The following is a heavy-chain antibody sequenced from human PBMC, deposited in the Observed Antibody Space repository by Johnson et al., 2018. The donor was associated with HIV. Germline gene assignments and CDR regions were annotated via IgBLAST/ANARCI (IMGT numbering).Heavy chain of an antibody. Sequence: VQVVESGGGVVRPGRSLRLSCAASGFTFSSYAMHWVRQAPGKGLEWVAVISYDGSNKYYADSVKGRFTISRENSKNTLYLQMNSLRVEETAVYYCARDFGYYYDRWAFDIWGQGTMVTVSS. D-gene: IGHD3-22*01. CDR1: GFTFSSYA. CDR2: ISYDGSNK. CDR3: ARDFGYYYDRWAFDI. V-gene: IGHV3-30*14. J-gene: IGHJ3*02.